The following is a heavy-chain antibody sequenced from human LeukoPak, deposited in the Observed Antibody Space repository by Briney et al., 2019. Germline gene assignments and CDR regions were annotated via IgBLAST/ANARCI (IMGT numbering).Heavy chain of an antibody. J-gene: IGHJ4*02. D-gene: IGHD2-21*02. Sequence: GASVKVSCRASGYTFTSHEIHWVRQAPGQGLEWMGIINPRGGSTNYAQEFQGRVTMTRGTSTSTVYMELSSLTSEDTAVHYCARLRSCGGDCYYFDYWGQGTLVTVSS. CDR3: ARLRSCGGDCYYFDY. V-gene: IGHV1-46*01. CDR1: GYTFTSHE. CDR2: INPRGGST.